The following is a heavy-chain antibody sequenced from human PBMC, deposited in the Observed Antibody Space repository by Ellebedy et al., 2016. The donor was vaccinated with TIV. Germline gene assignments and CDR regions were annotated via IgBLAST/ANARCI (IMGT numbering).Heavy chain of an antibody. J-gene: IGHJ4*02. CDR1: GFSFTGYW. Sequence: GESLKISCAVTGFSFTGYWMSWVRQAPGRGLEWVANIKQDGGEKYYVDSVKGRFTISRDNAKNSLYLQMNSLTAEDTAVYYCARDQWLGRAYYFDYWGQGTLVTVSS. CDR2: IKQDGGEK. V-gene: IGHV3-7*01. D-gene: IGHD6-19*01. CDR3: ARDQWLGRAYYFDY.